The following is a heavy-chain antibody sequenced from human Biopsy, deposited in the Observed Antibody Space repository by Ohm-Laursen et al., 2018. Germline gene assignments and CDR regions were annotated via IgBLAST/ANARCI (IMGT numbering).Heavy chain of an antibody. V-gene: IGHV1-69*04. CDR2: IIPLIGLT. CDR3: ARDCNGDNCGVDF. D-gene: IGHD2-15*01. CDR1: GYTFSGYY. Sequence: SVTVSCKASGYTFSGYYIHWVRQAPGQGLECMGRIIPLIGLTNYAQKFQGRVTITADKFTNTVYMELSSLRSDDTAVYFCARDCNGDNCGVDFWGQGTLVTVS. J-gene: IGHJ4*02.